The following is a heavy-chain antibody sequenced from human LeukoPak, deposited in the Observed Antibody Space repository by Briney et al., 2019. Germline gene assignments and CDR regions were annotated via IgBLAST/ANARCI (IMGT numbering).Heavy chain of an antibody. Sequence: SETLSLTCTVSGYSISSTYYGAWIREPPGKGLEWIATISHSGSTYYTPSLKSRLTISLDTSKNHFSLRLSSVTAADTAVYYCARVNAPVATFDYWGLGILVTVSS. J-gene: IGHJ4*02. D-gene: IGHD1-1*01. V-gene: IGHV4-38-2*02. CDR2: ISHSGST. CDR1: GYSISSTYY. CDR3: ARVNAPVATFDY.